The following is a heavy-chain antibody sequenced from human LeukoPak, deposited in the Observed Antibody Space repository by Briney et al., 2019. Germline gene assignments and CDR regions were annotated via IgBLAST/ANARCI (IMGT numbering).Heavy chain of an antibody. CDR3: ARDSDYGGKPGDY. V-gene: IGHV4-4*07. CDR2: VKSSGSD. D-gene: IGHD4-23*01. J-gene: IGHJ4*02. CDR1: GDSLGNYY. Sequence: SETLSLTCTVSGDSLGNYYWSWIRQPAGTGLEWIGRVKSSGSDTYKSSLKSRATMSVDTSKNQVSLRLTSVTAADTAVYYCARDSDYGGKPGDYWGQGTLVTVSS.